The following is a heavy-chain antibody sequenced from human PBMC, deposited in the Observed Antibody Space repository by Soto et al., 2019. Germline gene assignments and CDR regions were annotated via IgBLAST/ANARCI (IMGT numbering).Heavy chain of an antibody. Sequence: SETLSLTCTVSDSPISNYYWGWFRQPPGLGLEWVGYIYYTGTTTYNPSLRSRVAISLDASTSTVYMEISSLRSDDTAFYFCVRDRPHAWFDTWGQGTLVTVSS. J-gene: IGHJ5*02. V-gene: IGHV4-59*01. CDR3: VRDRPHAWFDT. CDR2: IYYTGTT. CDR1: DSPISNYY.